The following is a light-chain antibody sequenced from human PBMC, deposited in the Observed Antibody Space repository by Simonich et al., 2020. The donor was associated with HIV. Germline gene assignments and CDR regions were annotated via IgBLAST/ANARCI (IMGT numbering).Light chain of an antibody. J-gene: IGKJ1*01. CDR3: QQYNSYWT. CDR2: KAS. CDR1: QSISSW. Sequence: DIQMTQSPSSLSGSVGDRVTITCRASQSISSWFAWYQQKPGKAPKLLIYKASSLESWVPSRFSGSGSGTEFTLTIASLQPDDSETYYCQQYNSYWTFGQGTKVEIK. V-gene: IGKV1-5*03.